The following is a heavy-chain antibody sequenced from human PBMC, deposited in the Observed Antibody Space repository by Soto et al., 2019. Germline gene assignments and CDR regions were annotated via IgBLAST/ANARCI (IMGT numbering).Heavy chain of an antibody. CDR1: GFTFSDYY. J-gene: IGHJ4*02. CDR2: ISSSGSTI. V-gene: IGHV3-11*01. CDR3: ARFRYCSGGSCSRGHQYYFDY. D-gene: IGHD2-15*01. Sequence: GGSLRLSCAASGFTFSDYYMSWIRQAPGKGLEWVSYISSSGSTIYYADSVKGRFTISRDNAKNSLYLQMNSLRAEDTAVYYCARFRYCSGGSCSRGHQYYFDYWGQGTLVTVSS.